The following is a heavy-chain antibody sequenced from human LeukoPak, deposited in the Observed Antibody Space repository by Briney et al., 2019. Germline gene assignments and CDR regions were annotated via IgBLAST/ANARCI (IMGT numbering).Heavy chain of an antibody. D-gene: IGHD3-10*01. Sequence: PGGSLRLSCAASGFTFDDHGMNRVRQAPGRGLEWVSLIYSTGVTNYADSVKGRFTISRDRSKNTMYLQMNRLRVADTAVYYCAKKLFTGMGYYFDSWGQGTLVTVSS. CDR1: GFTFDDHG. J-gene: IGHJ4*02. CDR3: AKKLFTGMGYYFDS. CDR2: IYSTGVT. V-gene: IGHV3-53*01.